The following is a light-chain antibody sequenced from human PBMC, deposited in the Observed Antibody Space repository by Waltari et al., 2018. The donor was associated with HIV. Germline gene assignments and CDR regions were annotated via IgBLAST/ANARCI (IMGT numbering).Light chain of an antibody. CDR1: RSNLGADYD. CDR2: GNK. Sequence: QSVLTQPPSVSGAPGQRVTISCTGGRSNLGADYDVPWYQQIPGTAPKLLISGNKNRPSGVPDRFSASKSGTSASLAITGLQAEDEADYFCQSYDRSLSASVVFGGGTKLTVL. J-gene: IGLJ2*01. V-gene: IGLV1-40*01. CDR3: QSYDRSLSASVV.